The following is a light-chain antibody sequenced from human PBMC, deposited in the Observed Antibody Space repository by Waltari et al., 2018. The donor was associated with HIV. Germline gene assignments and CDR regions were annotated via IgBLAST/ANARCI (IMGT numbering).Light chain of an antibody. CDR1: AGPVTSGSF. Sequence: QTVVAQEPSLTVSPGGTVTLTCDSTAGPVTSGSFANWFQLKPGQPPRALIFATPMPHSWTPARFSRGVLGDNAVLTLSGVRVEDEADYCCLLYLSGFRAGWVFGRGTRLTVL. J-gene: IGLJ3*02. V-gene: IGLV7-43*01. CDR2: ATP. CDR3: LLYLSGFRAGWV.